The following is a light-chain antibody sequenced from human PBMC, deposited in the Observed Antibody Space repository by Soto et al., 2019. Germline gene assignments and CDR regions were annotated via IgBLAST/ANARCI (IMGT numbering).Light chain of an antibody. CDR3: QQYNDWPTWT. CDR1: QSVSSN. V-gene: IGKV3-15*01. J-gene: IGKJ1*01. CDR2: DAS. Sequence: EIVMTQSPATLSVSPGERATLSCRASQSVSSNLAWFQQKPGQAPRLLISDASTRATGIPARFSGSGSGTEFALTISSLQSEDFAVYYCQQYNDWPTWTFGQGTKVEIK.